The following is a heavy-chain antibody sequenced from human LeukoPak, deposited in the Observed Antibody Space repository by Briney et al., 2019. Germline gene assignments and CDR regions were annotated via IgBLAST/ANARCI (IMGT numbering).Heavy chain of an antibody. D-gene: IGHD3-10*01. CDR3: ARVAGLPPGGYFDY. CDR1: GGSISSSNYY. Sequence: PSETLSLTCIVSGGSISSSNYYWGWIRQSPGKGLEWIGSIYSRGSTYYNPSLKSRVTISVDTSKNQFSLKLSSVTAADTAVYYCARVAGLPPGGYFDYWGQGTLVTVSS. V-gene: IGHV4-39*07. J-gene: IGHJ4*02. CDR2: IYSRGST.